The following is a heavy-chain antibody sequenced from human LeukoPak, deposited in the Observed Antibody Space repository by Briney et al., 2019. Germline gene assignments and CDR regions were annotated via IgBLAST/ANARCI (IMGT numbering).Heavy chain of an antibody. V-gene: IGHV1-69*01. CDR1: GGTFSSYA. CDR3: AGSGIAVAPSNYYYYYYMDV. D-gene: IGHD6-19*01. J-gene: IGHJ6*03. CDR2: IIPIFGTA. Sequence: SVKVSCKASGGTFSSYAISWVRQAPGQGLEWMGGIIPIFGTANYAQKFQGRVTITADESTSTAYMELSSLRSEDTAVYYCAGSGIAVAPSNYYYYYYMDVWGKGTTVTISS.